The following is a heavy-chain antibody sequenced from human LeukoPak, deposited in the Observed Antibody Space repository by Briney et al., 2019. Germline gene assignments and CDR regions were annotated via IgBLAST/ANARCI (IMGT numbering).Heavy chain of an antibody. CDR1: GFTFSNYA. CDR2: ISYDGSNE. Sequence: GGSLRLSCAASGFTFSNYAMHWVRQAPGKGLEWVAVISYDGSNEYYADSVKGRFTISRDTAKNSLYLQMNSLRAEDTAVYYCARAGIVGAVFDFWGHGTLVTVSS. D-gene: IGHD1-26*01. J-gene: IGHJ4*01. CDR3: ARAGIVGAVFDF. V-gene: IGHV3-30-3*01.